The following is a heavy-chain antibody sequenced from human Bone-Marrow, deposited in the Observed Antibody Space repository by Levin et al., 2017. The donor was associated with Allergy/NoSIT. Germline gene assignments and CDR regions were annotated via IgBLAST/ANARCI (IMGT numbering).Heavy chain of an antibody. CDR1: GGTFSSYA. J-gene: IGHJ4*02. V-gene: IGHV1-69*13. CDR3: ARDRWLGTAMDIDY. Sequence: ASVKVSCKASGGTFSSYAISWVRQAPGQGLEWMGGIIPIFGTANYAQKFQGRVTITADESTSTAYMELSSLRSEDTAVYYCARDRWLGTAMDIDYWGQGTLVTVSS. CDR2: IIPIFGTA. D-gene: IGHD5-18*01.